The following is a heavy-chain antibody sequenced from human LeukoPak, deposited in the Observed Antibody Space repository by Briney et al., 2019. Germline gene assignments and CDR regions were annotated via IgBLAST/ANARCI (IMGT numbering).Heavy chain of an antibody. CDR1: GGCFSGFY. Sequence: SETLSLTCAVYGGCFSGFYWTWIRQPPGKGLEWIGQINHSRSTHYNPSLKSRVTISVDTSKNQFSLKLSSVTAADTAVYYCARVPKYFDLWGRGTLVTVSS. CDR2: INHSRST. CDR3: ARVPKYFDL. J-gene: IGHJ2*01. V-gene: IGHV4-34*01.